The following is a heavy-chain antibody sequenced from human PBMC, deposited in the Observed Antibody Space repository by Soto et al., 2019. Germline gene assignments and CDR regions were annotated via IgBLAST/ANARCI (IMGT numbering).Heavy chain of an antibody. J-gene: IGHJ6*02. CDR2: ISGSGGST. CDR3: AKDPYRRTSWPPYGMDV. Sequence: VGSLRLSGAASGFTFSSYAMSWVRQARGKGLEWVSAISGSGGSTYYADSVKGRFTISRDNSKNTLYLQMNSLRAEDTAVYYCAKDPYRRTSWPPYGMDVWGQGTTVTVSS. D-gene: IGHD2-2*01. V-gene: IGHV3-23*01. CDR1: GFTFSSYA.